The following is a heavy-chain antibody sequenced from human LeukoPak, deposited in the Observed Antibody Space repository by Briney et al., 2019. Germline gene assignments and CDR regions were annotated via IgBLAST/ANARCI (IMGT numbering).Heavy chain of an antibody. Sequence: PGGSLRLSCAASGFTFSSYWMRWVRQAPGKGLVWVSRINSDGSSTSYADSVKGRFTISRDNAKNTLYLQMNSLRAEDTAVYYCARVGELVPAAPFDYWGQGTLVTVSS. V-gene: IGHV3-74*01. J-gene: IGHJ4*02. CDR1: GFTFSSYW. CDR3: ARVGELVPAAPFDY. D-gene: IGHD2-2*01. CDR2: INSDGSST.